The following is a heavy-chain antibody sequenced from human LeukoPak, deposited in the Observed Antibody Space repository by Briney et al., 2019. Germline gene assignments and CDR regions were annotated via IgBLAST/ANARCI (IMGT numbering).Heavy chain of an antibody. Sequence: PSQTLSLTCTVSGGSISGGDYYWSWIRQPPWKGLEWIGYIYYSGSTYYNPSLKSRVTISVDTSKNQFYLKLSSVTAADTAVYYCARDVWGSLQGAFDIWGQGTMVTVSS. CDR3: ARDVWGSLQGAFDI. CDR2: IYYSGST. D-gene: IGHD3-16*01. J-gene: IGHJ3*02. CDR1: GGSISGGDYY. V-gene: IGHV4-30-4*08.